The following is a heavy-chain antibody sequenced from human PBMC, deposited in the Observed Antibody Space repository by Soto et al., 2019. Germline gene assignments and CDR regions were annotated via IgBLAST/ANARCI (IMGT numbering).Heavy chain of an antibody. D-gene: IGHD3-3*01. CDR3: AKGPSITIFGTI. CDR1: GFTFSSYA. CDR2: ISGSGGST. Sequence: PGGSLRLSCAASGFTFSSYAMSWVRQAPGKGLEWVSAISGSGGSTYYADSVKGRFAISRDNSKNTLYLQMNSLRAEDTAVYYCAKGPSITIFGTIWGQGTLVTVSS. V-gene: IGHV3-23*01. J-gene: IGHJ4*02.